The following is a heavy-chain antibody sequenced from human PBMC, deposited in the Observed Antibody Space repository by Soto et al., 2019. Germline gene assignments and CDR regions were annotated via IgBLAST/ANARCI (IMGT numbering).Heavy chain of an antibody. Sequence: QVQLVQSGAEVKKPGSSVKVSCKASGGTFSSYAFTWVRQAPGQGLEWMGRIIPVFGTTNYAQKFQGRVTIIADESTSTAYMELSSLRSEDTAIYYCARSRATTVAFDIWGKGTLVTVSS. D-gene: IGHD1-1*01. CDR1: GGTFSSYA. V-gene: IGHV1-69*01. CDR3: ARSRATTVAFDI. J-gene: IGHJ3*02. CDR2: IIPVFGTT.